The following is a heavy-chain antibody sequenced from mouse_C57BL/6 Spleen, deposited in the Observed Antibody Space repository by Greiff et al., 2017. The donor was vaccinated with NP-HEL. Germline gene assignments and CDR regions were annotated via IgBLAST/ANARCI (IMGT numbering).Heavy chain of an antibody. CDR2: ISYDGSN. J-gene: IGHJ3*01. D-gene: IGHD2-4*01. V-gene: IGHV3-6*01. CDR1: GYSITSGYY. Sequence: DVQLQESGPGLVKPSQSLSLTCSVTGYSITSGYYWNWIRQFPGNQLEWMGYISYDGSNNYNPSLKNRISITRDTSKNQFFLKLNSVTTEDTATYYGARGNYDRVFAYWGQGTLVTVSA. CDR3: ARGNYDRVFAY.